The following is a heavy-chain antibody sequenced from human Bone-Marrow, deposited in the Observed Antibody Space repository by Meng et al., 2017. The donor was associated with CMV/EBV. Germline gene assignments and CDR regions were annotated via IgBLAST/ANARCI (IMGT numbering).Heavy chain of an antibody. V-gene: IGHV3-49*04. D-gene: IGHD6-13*01. J-gene: IGHJ4*02. CDR2: IRSKAYGGTT. CDR1: GFTFGDYA. CDR3: ARDRVSYSSSWEYDY. Sequence: GESLKISCTASGFTFGDYAMSWVRQAPGKGLEWVGFIRSKAYGGTTEYAASVKGRFTISRDDSKSIAYLQMNSLRAEDTAVYYCARDRVSYSSSWEYDYWGQGTLVTVSS.